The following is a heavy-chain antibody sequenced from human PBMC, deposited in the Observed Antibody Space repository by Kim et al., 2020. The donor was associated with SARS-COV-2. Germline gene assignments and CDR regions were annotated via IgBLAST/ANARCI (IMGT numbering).Heavy chain of an antibody. D-gene: IGHD4-17*01. Sequence: SETLSLTCTVSGGSISSYYWSWIRQPPGKGLEWIGYIYYSGSTNYNPSLKSRVTISVDTSKNQFSLKLSSVTAADTAVYYCAAHYGGNSPPDYWGQGTLVTVSS. J-gene: IGHJ4*02. CDR2: IYYSGST. CDR3: AAHYGGNSPPDY. V-gene: IGHV4-59*01. CDR1: GGSISSYY.